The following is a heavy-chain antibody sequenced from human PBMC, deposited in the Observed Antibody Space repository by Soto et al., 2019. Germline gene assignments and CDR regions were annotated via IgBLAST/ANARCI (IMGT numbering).Heavy chain of an antibody. D-gene: IGHD6-6*01. CDR1: GFTFSSYS. CDR3: ARPEYSSSSYGMDV. Sequence: PGGSLRLSCAASGFTFSSYSMNWVRQAPGKGLEWVSYISSSSSTIYYADSVKGRFTISRDNAKNSLYLQMNSLRDEDTAVYYCARPEYSSSSYGMDVRGRGTTVTVSS. CDR2: ISSSSSTI. V-gene: IGHV3-48*02. J-gene: IGHJ6*02.